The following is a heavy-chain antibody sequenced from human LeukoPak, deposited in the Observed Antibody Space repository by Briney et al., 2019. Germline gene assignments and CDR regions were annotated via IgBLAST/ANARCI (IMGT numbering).Heavy chain of an antibody. D-gene: IGHD1-14*01. CDR2: IRSRTKGATT. Sequence: PGGSLRLSCATSGFTFGDYPTNWVRQRPGKGLEWVGIIRSRTKGATTDYAASVKGRFTISRDDSKATVYLQMDSLKIEDTAVYYCSRDLGTTETGDDYWGQGTLVTVSS. CDR3: SRDLGTTETGDDY. J-gene: IGHJ4*02. CDR1: GFTFGDYP. V-gene: IGHV3-49*04.